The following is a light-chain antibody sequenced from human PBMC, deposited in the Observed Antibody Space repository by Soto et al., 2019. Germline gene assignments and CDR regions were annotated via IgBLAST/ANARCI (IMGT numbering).Light chain of an antibody. CDR1: QSLLYSSNNKNY. J-gene: IGKJ1*01. CDR2: WAS. CDR3: QQYSNSPQT. V-gene: IGKV4-1*01. Sequence: DIVMTQSPDSLAVSLGERATINCKSSQSLLYSSNNKNYLAWYQQKPGQPPKLLIYWASTRESGVPDRFSGSGSGTDFTLTISSLQAEDVAVYYCQQYSNSPQTFGRGTKVEIK.